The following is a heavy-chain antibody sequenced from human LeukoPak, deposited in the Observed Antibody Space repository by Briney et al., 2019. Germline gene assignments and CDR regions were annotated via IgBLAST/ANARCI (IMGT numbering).Heavy chain of an antibody. J-gene: IGHJ4*02. CDR2: VYHSGST. Sequence: PSETLSLTCAVSGASINSPNWWTWVRQPPGKGLEWIGEVYHSGSTRYNPSLKSRVTVSMDKSKNQFSLSLTSVTAADTAVYYCARLADCWGPGTLATVSS. V-gene: IGHV4-4*02. D-gene: IGHD3-3*02. CDR3: ARLADC. CDR1: GASINSPNW.